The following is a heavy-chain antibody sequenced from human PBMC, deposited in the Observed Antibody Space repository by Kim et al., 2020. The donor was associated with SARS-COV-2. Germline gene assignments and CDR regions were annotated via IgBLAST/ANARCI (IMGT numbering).Heavy chain of an antibody. J-gene: IGHJ5*02. V-gene: IGHV1-8*01. CDR1: GYTFTSYD. CDR2: MNPNSGNT. CDR3: ARSGVLWFGEPPRDWFDP. Sequence: ASVKVSCKASGYTFTSYDINWVRQATGQGLEWMGWMNPNSGNTGYAQKFQGRVTMTRNTSISTAYMELSSLRSEDTAVYYCARSGVLWFGEPPRDWFDPWGQGTLVTVSS. D-gene: IGHD3-10*01.